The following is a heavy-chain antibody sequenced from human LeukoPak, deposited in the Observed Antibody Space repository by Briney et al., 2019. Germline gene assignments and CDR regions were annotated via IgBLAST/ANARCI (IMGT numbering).Heavy chain of an antibody. V-gene: IGHV1-46*01. CDR2: VNPSGGST. J-gene: IGHJ3*02. CDR3: ARDVSSSYPGSHAFDI. D-gene: IGHD6-13*01. CDR1: GYTFTSYY. Sequence: ASVKVSCKASGYTFTSYYMHWVRQAPGQGLEWMGIVNPSGGSTSYAQKFQGRVTMTRDTSTSTVYMELSSLRSEDTAVYYCARDVSSSYPGSHAFDIWGQGTMVTVSS.